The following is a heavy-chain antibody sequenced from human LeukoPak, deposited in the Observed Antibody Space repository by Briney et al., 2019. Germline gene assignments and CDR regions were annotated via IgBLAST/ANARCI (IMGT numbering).Heavy chain of an antibody. D-gene: IGHD1-26*01. V-gene: IGHV3-66*02. CDR3: ARDRGGSYNFDY. J-gene: IGHJ4*02. Sequence: PGGSLRLSCAASGFTVSSNYMSWVRQAPGTGLEWVSVIYSGGSTYYADSAKGRFTISRDNSKNTLYLQMNILRAEDTAVYYCARDRGGSYNFDYWGQGTLVTVSS. CDR1: GFTVSSNY. CDR2: IYSGGST.